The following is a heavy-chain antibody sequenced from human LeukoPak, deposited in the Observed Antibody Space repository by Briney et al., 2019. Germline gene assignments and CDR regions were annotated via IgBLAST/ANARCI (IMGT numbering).Heavy chain of an antibody. CDR2: IYYSGST. V-gene: IGHV4-59*01. CDR1: GGSISSYY. CDR3: ARRGGSSTGFDP. Sequence: SETLSLTCTVSGGSISSYYWSWIRQPPGKGLEWIGYIYYSGSTNYNPSLKSRVTISVDTSKNQFSLKLSSVTAADTAVYYCARRGGSSTGFDPWGQGTLVTVSS. J-gene: IGHJ5*02. D-gene: IGHD2-2*01.